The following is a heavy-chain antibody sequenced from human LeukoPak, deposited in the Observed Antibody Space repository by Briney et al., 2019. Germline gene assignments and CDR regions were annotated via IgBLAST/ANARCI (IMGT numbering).Heavy chain of an antibody. V-gene: IGHV3-23*01. J-gene: IGHJ4*02. CDR3: AKMGGRISAAVDN. CDR2: ISGSGGGT. D-gene: IGHD2-2*01. CDR1: GFTFNTYA. Sequence: PGGSLRLSCAASGFTFNTYAMSWVRQAQGKGLEWVSGISGSGGGTYYADSVKGRFTISRDNSKSTLYLQMNSLRVEDTAVYYCAKMGGRISAAVDNWGQGTLVTVSS.